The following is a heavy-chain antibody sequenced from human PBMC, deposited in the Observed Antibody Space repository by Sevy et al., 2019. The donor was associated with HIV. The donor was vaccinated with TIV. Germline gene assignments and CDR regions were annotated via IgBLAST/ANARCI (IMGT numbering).Heavy chain of an antibody. CDR1: GFTFSTYN. D-gene: IGHD3-22*01. CDR3: ARDRPILNYYASSGYNYYFDY. Sequence: GGSLRLSCAASGFTFSTYNMNWVRQAPGKGLEWVSSVTGDSTYIYHTDSVKGRFTISRDNAKNSLYLQMNRLRAEDTAVYYCARDRPILNYYASSGYNYYFDYWGPGTLVTVSS. V-gene: IGHV3-21*01. J-gene: IGHJ4*02. CDR2: VTGDSTYI.